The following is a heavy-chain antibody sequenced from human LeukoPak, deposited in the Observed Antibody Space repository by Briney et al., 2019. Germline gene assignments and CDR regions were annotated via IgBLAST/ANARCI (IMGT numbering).Heavy chain of an antibody. CDR2: ISGRSDST. D-gene: IGHD3-22*01. J-gene: IGHJ3*02. CDR1: GFTFSSYA. Sequence: GGSLRLSCAASGFTFSSYAMSWVRQAPGKGLEWVSIISGRSDSTYHADSVKGRFTISRDNSKNTLYLQMNSLRAEDTAIYYCAKERYDSSGYYQENDAFDIWGQGTMVTASS. CDR3: AKERYDSSGYYQENDAFDI. V-gene: IGHV3-23*01.